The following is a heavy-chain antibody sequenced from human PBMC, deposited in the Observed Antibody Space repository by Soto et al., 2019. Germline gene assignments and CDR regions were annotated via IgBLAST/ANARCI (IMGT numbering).Heavy chain of an antibody. CDR1: GGSISSSSYY. Sequence: SETLSLTCTVSGGSISSSSYYWGWIRQPPGKGLEWIGSIYYSGSTYYNPSLKSRVTISVNTSKNQFSLKLSSVTAADTAVYYCARNEVWPIGRGDYWGQGTLVTVSS. J-gene: IGHJ4*02. CDR3: ARNEVWPIGRGDY. D-gene: IGHD1-1*01. CDR2: IYYSGST. V-gene: IGHV4-39*01.